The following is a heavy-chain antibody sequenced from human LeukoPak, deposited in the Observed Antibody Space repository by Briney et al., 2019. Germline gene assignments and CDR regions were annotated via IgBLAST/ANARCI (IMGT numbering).Heavy chain of an antibody. J-gene: IGHJ4*02. D-gene: IGHD4-23*01. CDR3: ASRPLGGNFYFDY. CDR1: GASITTIAYY. V-gene: IGHV4-30-2*06. CDR2: IYHNGDT. Sequence: SQTLSLTCSVSGASITTIAYYWNWIRQSPGKGLEWIGSIYHNGDTGYNPSLKSRVSVSIDQSQNQFSLRLSYVSAADTAVYYCASRPLGGNFYFDYWGQGILVSVSS.